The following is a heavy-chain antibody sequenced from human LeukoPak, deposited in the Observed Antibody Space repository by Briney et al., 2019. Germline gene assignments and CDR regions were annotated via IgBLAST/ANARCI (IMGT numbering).Heavy chain of an antibody. CDR3: ARDTGYDILTGYSYYFDY. V-gene: IGHV4-4*07. D-gene: IGHD3-9*01. Sequence: SETLSLTCTVSGGSISSYYWSWIRQPAGKGLGWIGRIYTSGSTNYNPSLKSRVTMSVDTSKNQFSLKLSSVTAADTAVYYCARDTGYDILTGYSYYFDYWGQGTLVTVSS. J-gene: IGHJ4*02. CDR2: IYTSGST. CDR1: GGSISSYY.